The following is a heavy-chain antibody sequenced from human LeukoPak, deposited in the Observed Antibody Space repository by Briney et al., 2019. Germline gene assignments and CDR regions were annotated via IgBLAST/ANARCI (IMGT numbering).Heavy chain of an antibody. Sequence: GASVKVSCKASGYTFTSYAMNWVRQAPGQGLEWMGWINTNTGNPTYAQGFTGRFVFSLDTSVSTAYLQISSLKAEDTAVYYCARVGGITMVRGVMIPHRNWFDPWGQGTLVTVSS. D-gene: IGHD3-10*01. CDR1: GYTFTSYA. CDR3: ARVGGITMVRGVMIPHRNWFDP. J-gene: IGHJ5*02. V-gene: IGHV7-4-1*02. CDR2: INTNTGNP.